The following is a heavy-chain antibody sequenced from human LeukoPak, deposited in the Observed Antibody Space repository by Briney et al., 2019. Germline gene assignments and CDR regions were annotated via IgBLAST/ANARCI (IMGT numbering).Heavy chain of an antibody. J-gene: IGHJ4*02. CDR1: GGSISSGSYY. CDR3: ASVVRGVIFY. V-gene: IGHV4-61*02. D-gene: IGHD3-10*01. CDR2: IYTSGST. Sequence: SETLSLTCTVSGGSISSGSYYWSWIRQPAGKGLEWIGRIYTSGSTNYNPSLKSRVTISVDTSKNQFSLKLSSVTAADTAVYYCASVVRGVIFYWGQGTLVTVSS.